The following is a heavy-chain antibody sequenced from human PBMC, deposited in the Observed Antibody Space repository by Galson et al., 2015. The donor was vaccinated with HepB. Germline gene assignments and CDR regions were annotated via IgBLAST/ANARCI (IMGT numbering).Heavy chain of an antibody. V-gene: IGHV3-53*01. Sequence: SLRLSCAASGFTVSSNYMSWVRQAPGKGLEWVSTISGSGSTYYADSVKGRFTISRDNFKNTLYLQMNSLKADETAVYYCAKAKADSSSWYAFYMWGQGTMVTVSS. D-gene: IGHD6-13*01. CDR1: GFTVSSNY. J-gene: IGHJ3*02. CDR2: ISGSGST. CDR3: AKAKADSSSWYAFYM.